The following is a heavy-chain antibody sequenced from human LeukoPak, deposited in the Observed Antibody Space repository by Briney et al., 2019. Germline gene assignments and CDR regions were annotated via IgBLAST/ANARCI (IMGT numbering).Heavy chain of an antibody. Sequence: SETLSLTCTVSGGSISNYYWSWIRQPPGKGLEWIGYIYYSGSTNYNPSLKSRVTISVDTSKNQFSLKLSSVAAADTAVYYCARVRNWFDPWGQGTLVTVSS. CDR3: ARVRNWFDP. CDR2: IYYSGST. V-gene: IGHV4-59*01. D-gene: IGHD3-3*01. J-gene: IGHJ5*02. CDR1: GGSISNYY.